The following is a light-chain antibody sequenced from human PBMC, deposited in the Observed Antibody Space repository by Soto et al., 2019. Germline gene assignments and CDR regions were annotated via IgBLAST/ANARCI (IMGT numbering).Light chain of an antibody. CDR1: QNIFTY. J-gene: IGKJ1*01. Sequence: DIQVTQSPSSLSASVGDRVTITCRASQNIFTYLNWYQQRPGKAPNLLIYATSNLQSGVPSRFSGSGSGTDFTLTISSLQPEDFATYYCQQTYSTPPTFGQGTKVDI. CDR3: QQTYSTPPT. CDR2: ATS. V-gene: IGKV1-39*01.